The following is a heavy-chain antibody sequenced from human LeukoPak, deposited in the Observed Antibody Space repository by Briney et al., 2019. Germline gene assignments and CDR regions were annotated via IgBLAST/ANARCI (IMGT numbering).Heavy chain of an antibody. CDR3: AREAYSGSDNVGDWFDP. V-gene: IGHV1-2*02. CDR2: INPNSGGT. J-gene: IGHJ5*02. CDR1: GYTFTGYY. Sequence: ASVKVSCKASGYTFTGYYMHWVRQAPGQGLEWMGWINPNSGGTNYAQKFQGRVTMTRDTSISTAYMELSRLRSDDTAVYYCAREAYSGSDNVGDWFDPWGQGTLVTVSS. D-gene: IGHD1-26*01.